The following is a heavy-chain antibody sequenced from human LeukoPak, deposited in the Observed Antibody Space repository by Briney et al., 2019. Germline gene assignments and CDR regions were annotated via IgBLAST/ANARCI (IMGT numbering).Heavy chain of an antibody. Sequence: GASLRLSCEASGFIFRNYAMSWVRQAPGKGLEWVSAITGSGDTTYYADSVKGRFTISRNNSKNTLYVEMNTLRAEDTAVYYCAKWGDYDILTGYYVSDLWGQGTLVTVSS. CDR3: AKWGDYDILTGYYVSDL. J-gene: IGHJ5*02. CDR2: ITGSGDTT. D-gene: IGHD3-9*01. V-gene: IGHV3-23*01. CDR1: GFIFRNYA.